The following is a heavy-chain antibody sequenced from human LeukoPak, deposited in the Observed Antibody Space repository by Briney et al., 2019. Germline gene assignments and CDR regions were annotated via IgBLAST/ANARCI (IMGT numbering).Heavy chain of an antibody. Sequence: GASVKVSCKASGYTFTDDYMHWVRQAPGQGLEWMGWINPDSGFTNYAQKFQGRVTMTRDTSISTAYLEVRSLRSDDTAVYYCAPTPEAYTSNWNVWGQGTLVTVSS. CDR2: INPDSGFT. J-gene: IGHJ4*02. CDR3: APTPEAYTSNWNV. V-gene: IGHV1-2*02. D-gene: IGHD1-1*01. CDR1: GYTFTDDY.